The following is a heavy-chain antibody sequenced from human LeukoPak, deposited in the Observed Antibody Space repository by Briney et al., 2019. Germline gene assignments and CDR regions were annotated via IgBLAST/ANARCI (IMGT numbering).Heavy chain of an antibody. CDR1: GFTVSSNY. J-gene: IGHJ6*02. V-gene: IGHV3-43*02. D-gene: IGHD2-15*01. Sequence: PGGSLRLSCAASGFTVSSNYMSWVRQAPGKGLEWVSVISGDGGRTYYADSVKGRFTISRDNSKNSLYLQLNTLRTEDSALYYCAKPSRSGTWGYYGMDVWGQGTTVTVSS. CDR2: ISGDGGRT. CDR3: AKPSRSGTWGYYGMDV.